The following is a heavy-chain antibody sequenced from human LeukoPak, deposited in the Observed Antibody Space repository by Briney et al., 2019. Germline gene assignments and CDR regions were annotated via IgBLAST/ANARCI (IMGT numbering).Heavy chain of an antibody. J-gene: IGHJ4*02. V-gene: IGHV4-30-4*01. CDR3: ARGDAGDYYFDY. CDR1: GGSISSGDYY. Sequence: SETLSLTCTLSGGSISSGDYYWSWIRQPPGKGLEWIGYIYYSGSTYYNPSLKSRVTISVDTSKNHFSLKLSSVTAAETAVYYCARGDAGDYYFDYWGQGTLVTVSS. CDR2: IYYSGST. D-gene: IGHD4-17*01.